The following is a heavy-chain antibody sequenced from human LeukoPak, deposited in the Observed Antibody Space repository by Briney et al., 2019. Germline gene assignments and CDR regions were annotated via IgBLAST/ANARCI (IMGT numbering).Heavy chain of an antibody. CDR2: ILSDGSKE. Sequence: GGSLRLSCAASGFTFSSYGMHWVRQAPGKGLEWVAVILSDGSKEFYTDSVKGRFTISRDNSKNTLYLQMNSLRAEDTAVYYCARYCSGGSCYPRVDAFDIWGQGTMVTVSS. J-gene: IGHJ3*02. CDR1: GFTFSSYG. V-gene: IGHV3-30*19. D-gene: IGHD2-15*01. CDR3: ARYCSGGSCYPRVDAFDI.